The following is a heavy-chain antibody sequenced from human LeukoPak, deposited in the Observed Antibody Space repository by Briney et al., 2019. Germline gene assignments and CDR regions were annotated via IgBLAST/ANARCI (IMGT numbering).Heavy chain of an antibody. Sequence: PGGSLRLSCAASGFTFSSYAMSWVRQAPGKGLEWVSAISGSGGGTYSADSVKGRFTISRDNSKNTLYLQMNSLRAEDTAVYYCAKDPMGDGPFDYWGQGTLVTVSS. CDR3: AKDPMGDGPFDY. CDR1: GFTFSSYA. J-gene: IGHJ4*02. CDR2: ISGSGGGT. D-gene: IGHD2-21*02. V-gene: IGHV3-23*01.